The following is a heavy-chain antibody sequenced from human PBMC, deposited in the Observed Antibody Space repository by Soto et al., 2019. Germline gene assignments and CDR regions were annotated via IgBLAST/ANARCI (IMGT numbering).Heavy chain of an antibody. D-gene: IGHD5-12*01. Sequence: GGSLRLSCAASEFTFSIYSMNWVRQAPGKGLEWVSAISSSSSYIYYADSVRGRFTISRDNAKNSLYLQMNSLGVEDTAVYYCARSPGRDGYNHFDYWARGTLVTVSS. CDR2: ISSSSSYI. V-gene: IGHV3-21*01. J-gene: IGHJ4*02. CDR1: EFTFSIYS. CDR3: ARSPGRDGYNHFDY.